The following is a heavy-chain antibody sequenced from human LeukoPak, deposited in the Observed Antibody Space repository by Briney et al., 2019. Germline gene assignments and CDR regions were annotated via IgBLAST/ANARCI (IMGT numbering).Heavy chain of an antibody. D-gene: IGHD3-22*01. Sequence: GGSLRLSCAASGFTFSIYNMNWVRQAPGKGLEWVSFISSSFSTIYYADSVKGRFTIARDNAKNSLYLQMNSLRAEDTALYYCAREKPFYDSSGYYYPIAFDYWGQGTLVTVSS. V-gene: IGHV3-48*04. CDR3: AREKPFYDSSGYYYPIAFDY. J-gene: IGHJ4*02. CDR2: ISSSFSTI. CDR1: GFTFSIYN.